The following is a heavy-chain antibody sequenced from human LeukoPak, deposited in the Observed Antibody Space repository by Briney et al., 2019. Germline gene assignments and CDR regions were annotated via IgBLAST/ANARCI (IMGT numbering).Heavy chain of an antibody. V-gene: IGHV3-30-3*01. J-gene: IGHJ3*02. D-gene: IGHD3-3*01. Sequence: PGGSLRLSCAASGFTFSSYAFHWVRQAPGKGLEWLAVISYDGSNKYYADSVKGRFTIPRDNSKTTLYLQMNSLRAEDTAVYYCARDILEWFYRGDAFDIWGQGTMVTVSS. CDR2: ISYDGSNK. CDR1: GFTFSSYA. CDR3: ARDILEWFYRGDAFDI.